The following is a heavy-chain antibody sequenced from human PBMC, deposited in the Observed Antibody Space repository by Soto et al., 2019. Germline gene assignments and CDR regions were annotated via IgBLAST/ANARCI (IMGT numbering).Heavy chain of an antibody. CDR3: AKDPYYYDSSLGY. CDR1: GFTFSSYA. D-gene: IGHD3-22*01. J-gene: IGHJ4*02. Sequence: GGSLRLSCAASGFTFSSYAMSWVRQAPGKGLEWVSAISGSGGSTYYAGSVKGRFTISRDNSKNTLYLQMNSLRAEDTAVYYCAKDPYYYDSSLGYWGQGTLVTVSS. V-gene: IGHV3-23*01. CDR2: ISGSGGST.